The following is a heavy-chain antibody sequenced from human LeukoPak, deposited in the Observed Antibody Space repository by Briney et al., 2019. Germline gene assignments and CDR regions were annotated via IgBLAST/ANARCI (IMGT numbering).Heavy chain of an antibody. Sequence: QTGGSLRLSCAAPGFTFSSYAMSWVRQAPGKGLEWVSAVSGSGGSTYYADSVKGRFTISRDNSKNTLYLQKNSLRAEDTAVYYCAKDREILYYPDAFDIWGQGTMVTVSS. CDR1: GFTFSSYA. V-gene: IGHV3-23*01. CDR2: VSGSGGST. CDR3: AKDREILYYPDAFDI. J-gene: IGHJ3*02. D-gene: IGHD2-8*01.